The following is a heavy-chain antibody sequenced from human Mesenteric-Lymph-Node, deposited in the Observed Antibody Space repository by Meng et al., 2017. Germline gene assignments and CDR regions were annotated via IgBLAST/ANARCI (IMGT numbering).Heavy chain of an antibody. CDR2: ISAYNGNA. V-gene: IGHV1-18*01. D-gene: IGHD3-10*01. CDR1: GYTFINYG. CDR3: ARDPLGPLPSYYYGMDV. J-gene: IGHJ6*02. Sequence: ASVKVSCKASGYTFINYGISWVRQAPGQGLEWMGWISAYNGNANYAQKLQGRVTMTTDTSTTTAYMELRSLRSDDTAVYYCARDPLGPLPSYYYGMDVWGQGTTVTVSS.